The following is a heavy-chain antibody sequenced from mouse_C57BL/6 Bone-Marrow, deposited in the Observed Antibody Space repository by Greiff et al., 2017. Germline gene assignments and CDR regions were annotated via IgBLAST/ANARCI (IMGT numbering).Heavy chain of an antibody. CDR1: GFTFSSYA. V-gene: IGHV5-4*01. J-gene: IGHJ2*01. CDR3: ARGGY. Sequence: EVHLVESGGGLVKPGGSLKLSCAASGFTFSSYAMSWVRQTPEKRLEWVATISDGGSYTYYPDNVKGRFTISRDNAKNNLYLQMSHLKSEDTAMYYCARGGYWGQGTTLTVSS. CDR2: ISDGGSYT.